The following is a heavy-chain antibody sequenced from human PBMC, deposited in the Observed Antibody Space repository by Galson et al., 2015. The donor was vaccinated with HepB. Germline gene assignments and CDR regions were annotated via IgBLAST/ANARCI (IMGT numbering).Heavy chain of an antibody. V-gene: IGHV5-51*01. D-gene: IGHD3-22*01. Sequence: QSGAEVKKPGESLKISCKGSGHSFTSYWIGWVRQMPGKGLEWMGIIYPGDSDTRYSPSFQGQVTISADKSISTAYLQWSSLKASDTAMYYCASSDINYYDSPGIAFDIWGQGTMVTVSS. CDR1: GHSFTSYW. CDR3: ASSDINYYDSPGIAFDI. CDR2: IYPGDSDT. J-gene: IGHJ3*02.